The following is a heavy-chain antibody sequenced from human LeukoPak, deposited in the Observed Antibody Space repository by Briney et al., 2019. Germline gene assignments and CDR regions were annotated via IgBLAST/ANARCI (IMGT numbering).Heavy chain of an antibody. V-gene: IGHV3-7*01. D-gene: IGHD6-13*01. J-gene: IGHJ5*02. CDR1: GFTFSCYW. Sequence: GGSLRLSCAASGFTFSCYWMSWVRQAPGKGLEWVANIKQDGSEKYYVDSVKGRFTISRDNAKNSLYLQMYSLRAEDTAVYYCARDAAGRGVFNWFDPWGQGTLVTVSS. CDR2: IKQDGSEK. CDR3: ARDAAGRGVFNWFDP.